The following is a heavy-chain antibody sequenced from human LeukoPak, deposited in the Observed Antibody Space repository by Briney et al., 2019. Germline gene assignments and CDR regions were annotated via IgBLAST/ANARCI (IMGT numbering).Heavy chain of an antibody. Sequence: GGSLRLSCAASGFTFSSYSMNWVRQAPGKGLEWVSYISSSSSTIYYADSVKGRFTISRDNAKKSLFLQMNSLRDEDTAMYYCASQVGYCTGGSCSAYWGQGTLVTVSS. J-gene: IGHJ4*02. CDR3: ASQVGYCTGGSCSAY. CDR1: GFTFSSYS. CDR2: ISSSSSTI. V-gene: IGHV3-48*02. D-gene: IGHD2-8*02.